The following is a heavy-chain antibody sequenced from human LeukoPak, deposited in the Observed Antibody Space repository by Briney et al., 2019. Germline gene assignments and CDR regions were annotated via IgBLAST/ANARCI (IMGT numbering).Heavy chain of an antibody. V-gene: IGHV1-46*01. D-gene: IGHD1-26*01. CDR2: INSSGGST. Sequence: ASVKVSCKASGYTFTSYYMHWVRQAPGQGLEWMGIINSSGGSTSYAQKFQGRVTMTRDMSTSTVYMELSRLRSDDTAVYYCARGRDSGSPYDAFDIWGQGTMVTVSS. CDR3: ARGRDSGSPYDAFDI. CDR1: GYTFTSYY. J-gene: IGHJ3*02.